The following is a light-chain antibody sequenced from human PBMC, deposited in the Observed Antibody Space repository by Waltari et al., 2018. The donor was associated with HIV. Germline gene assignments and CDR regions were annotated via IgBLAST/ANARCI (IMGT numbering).Light chain of an antibody. CDR1: QSVLYSSNNKND. J-gene: IGKJ4*01. Sequence: DIVMTQSPDSLAVSLGERATINCKSSQSVLYSSNNKNDLAWYQQKPGQPPKLPIYWASTRESGVPDRFRGSGSGTDFTLTISSLQAEDVAVYYCQQYYSTPPTFGGGTKVEIK. V-gene: IGKV4-1*01. CDR3: QQYYSTPPT. CDR2: WAS.